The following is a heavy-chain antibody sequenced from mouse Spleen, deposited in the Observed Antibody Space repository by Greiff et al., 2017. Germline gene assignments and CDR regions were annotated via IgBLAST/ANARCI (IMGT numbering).Heavy chain of an antibody. Sequence: QVQLQQPGAELVKPGASVKLSCKASGYTFTSYWMHWVKQRPGQGLEWIGMIHPNSGSTNYNEKFKSKATLTVDKSSSTAYMQLSSLTSEDSAVYYCARYYGDWGFAYWGQGTLVTVSA. D-gene: IGHD2-13*01. CDR1: GYTFTSYW. CDR3: ARYYGDWGFAY. V-gene: IGHV1-64*01. J-gene: IGHJ3*01. CDR2: IHPNSGST.